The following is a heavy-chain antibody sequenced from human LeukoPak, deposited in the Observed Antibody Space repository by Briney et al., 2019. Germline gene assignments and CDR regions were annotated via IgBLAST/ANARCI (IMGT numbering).Heavy chain of an antibody. CDR2: IKQDGREK. V-gene: IGHV3-7*03. D-gene: IGHD3-22*01. J-gene: IGHJ3*02. Sequence: PGGSLRLSCAASGFTFSRYWMSWVRQAPGKGLEWVANIKQDGREKYSVDSVKGRFTISRDNAKNSLYLQMNSLRAEDTAVYYCAKDWYDSSGYHQPHAFDIWGQGTMVTVSS. CDR1: GFTFSRYW. CDR3: AKDWYDSSGYHQPHAFDI.